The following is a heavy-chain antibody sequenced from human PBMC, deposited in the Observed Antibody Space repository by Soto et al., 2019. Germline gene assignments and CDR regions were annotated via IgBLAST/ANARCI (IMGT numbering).Heavy chain of an antibody. CDR1: GGSISSGGYY. J-gene: IGHJ3*02. Sequence: QVQLQESGPGLVKPSQTLSLTCTVSGGSISSGGYYWSWIRQHPGKGLEWIGYIYYSGSTYYNPSLKSRVTISVDTSKNQFSLKLSSVTAADTAVYYWARAGSTVTPNLHAFDIWGQGTMVTVSS. D-gene: IGHD4-4*01. CDR3: ARAGSTVTPNLHAFDI. CDR2: IYYSGST. V-gene: IGHV4-31*03.